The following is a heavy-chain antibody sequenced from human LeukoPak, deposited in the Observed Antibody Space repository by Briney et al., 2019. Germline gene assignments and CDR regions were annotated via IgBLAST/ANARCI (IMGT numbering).Heavy chain of an antibody. V-gene: IGHV3-23*01. CDR1: GITFSSYA. Sequence: GGSLRLSCVASGITFSSYAMTWVRQAPGKGLEWVSGISGSGRGTYHADSVKGRFITSRDNSKNTLYLQMNRLRAEDTAVYYCAKARREGGATHYGMDVWGQGTTVTVSS. CDR2: ISGSGRGT. J-gene: IGHJ6*02. D-gene: IGHD1-26*01. CDR3: AKARREGGATHYGMDV.